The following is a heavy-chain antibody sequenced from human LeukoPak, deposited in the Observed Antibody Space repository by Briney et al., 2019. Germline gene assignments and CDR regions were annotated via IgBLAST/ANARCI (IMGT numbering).Heavy chain of an antibody. V-gene: IGHV3-30*04. D-gene: IGHD4-17*01. CDR3: ASDSPLYTVTTRFDY. Sequence: GGSLRLSCAASGFPYSSYVMHWVRQAPGKGLEWVAVISYDGSNKYYADSVKGRFTISRDNSKNTLYLQMNSLRAEDTAVYYCASDSPLYTVTTRFDYWGQGTLVTVSS. CDR1: GFPYSSYV. J-gene: IGHJ4*02. CDR2: ISYDGSNK.